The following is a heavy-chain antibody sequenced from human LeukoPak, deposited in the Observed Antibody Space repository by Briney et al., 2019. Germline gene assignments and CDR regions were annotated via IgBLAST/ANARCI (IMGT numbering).Heavy chain of an antibody. Sequence: ASVKVSCKASGYTFTSYGISWVRQAPGQGLEWMGWISAYNGNTNYAQKLQGRVTMTTDTSTGTAYMELRSLRSDDTAVYYCARADTSGHYYYYYGMDVWGQGTTVTVSS. D-gene: IGHD1-1*01. CDR2: ISAYNGNT. CDR1: GYTFTSYG. CDR3: ARADTSGHYYYYYGMDV. V-gene: IGHV1-18*01. J-gene: IGHJ6*02.